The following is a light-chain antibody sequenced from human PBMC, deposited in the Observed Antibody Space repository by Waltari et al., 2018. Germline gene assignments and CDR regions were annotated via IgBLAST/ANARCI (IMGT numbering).Light chain of an antibody. Sequence: EIVLTQFPGTLSLSPGEGATLSCRASETIDNNFLAWYQHKPGQAPSLLIYGASRRATDIPDRFSGGGSGTDFTLTISSLEPDDFALYYCQQYGNSPPWTFGQGTKVEIK. V-gene: IGKV3-20*01. CDR2: GAS. CDR3: QQYGNSPPWT. J-gene: IGKJ1*01. CDR1: ETIDNNF.